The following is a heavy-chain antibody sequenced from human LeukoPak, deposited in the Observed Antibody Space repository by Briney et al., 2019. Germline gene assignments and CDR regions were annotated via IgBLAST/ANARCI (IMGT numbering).Heavy chain of an antibody. CDR1: GGTFRSYA. CDR2: IIPIFGTA. Sequence: ASQKISCETSGGTFRSYAISLVGQAPGQGVEWMGRIIPIFGTANYGQKCQGRVTITTDESTSTAYMELSSLRSEDTSVYYCAREGGVVISMDWGQGTLVTVSS. V-gene: IGHV1-69*05. D-gene: IGHD3-10*01. J-gene: IGHJ4*02. CDR3: AREGGVVISMD.